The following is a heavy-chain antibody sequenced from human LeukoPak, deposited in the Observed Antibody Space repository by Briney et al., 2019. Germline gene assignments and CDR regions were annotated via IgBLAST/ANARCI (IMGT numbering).Heavy chain of an antibody. CDR3: AKRVIAVDQGHFDL. Sequence: PSETLSLTCTVSGGSISSYYWSWIRQPPGKGLEWIGYIYYSGSTNYNPSLKSRVTISVDTSKNQFSLKLSSVTAADTAVYYCAKRVIAVDQGHFDLWGRGTRVTVSS. J-gene: IGHJ2*01. V-gene: IGHV4-59*08. D-gene: IGHD6-19*01. CDR2: IYYSGST. CDR1: GGSISSYY.